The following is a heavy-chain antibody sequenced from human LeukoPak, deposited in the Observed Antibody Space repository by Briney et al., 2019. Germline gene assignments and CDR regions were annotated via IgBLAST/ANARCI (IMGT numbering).Heavy chain of an antibody. J-gene: IGHJ4*02. CDR2: IIPIFGTA. CDR1: GGTFSSYA. D-gene: IGHD3-10*01. Sequence: ASVTVSCTASGGTFSSYAISWVRQAPGQGLERMGGIIPIFGTANYAQKFQGRVTITADESTSTAYMELSSLRSEDTAVYYCARTYYYGSGSYSYFDYWGQGTLVTVSS. V-gene: IGHV1-69*13. CDR3: ARTYYYGSGSYSYFDY.